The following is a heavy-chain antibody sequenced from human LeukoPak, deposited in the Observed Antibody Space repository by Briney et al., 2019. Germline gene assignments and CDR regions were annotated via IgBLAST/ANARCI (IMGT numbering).Heavy chain of an antibody. CDR3: ARDSYGSGSYYLNYYYGMDV. V-gene: IGHV3-48*03. J-gene: IGHJ6*02. Sequence: GGSLRLSCAASGFTFSNYEMNWVRQAPGKGLEWVSYISSSGSTIDYADSVKGRFIISRDNAKNSLYLQMNSLRAEDTAVYYCARDSYGSGSYYLNYYYGMDVWGQGTTVTVSS. CDR1: GFTFSNYE. D-gene: IGHD3-10*01. CDR2: ISSSGSTI.